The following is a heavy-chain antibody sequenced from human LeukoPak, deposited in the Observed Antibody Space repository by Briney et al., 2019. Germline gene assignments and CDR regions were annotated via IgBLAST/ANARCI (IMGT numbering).Heavy chain of an antibody. CDR2: ISGSGGST. D-gene: IGHD2-8*02. Sequence: GASLRLSCAASGFTFSSYAMSWVRQAPGKGLEWVSAISGSGGSTYYADSVKGRFTISRDNSKNTLHLQMNSLRAEDTAVYYCAKKSGVWLGYFDYWGQGTLVTVSS. CDR1: GFTFSSYA. J-gene: IGHJ4*02. V-gene: IGHV3-23*01. CDR3: AKKSGVWLGYFDY.